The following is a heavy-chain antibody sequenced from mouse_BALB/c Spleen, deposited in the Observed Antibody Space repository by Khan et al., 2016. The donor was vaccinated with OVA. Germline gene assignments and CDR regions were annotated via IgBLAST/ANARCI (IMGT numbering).Heavy chain of an antibody. D-gene: IGHD1-1*01. CDR1: GFTFSTYA. V-gene: IGHV5-6*01. CDR2: ISTGGDYI. Sequence: EVELVESGGDLVKPGGSLKLSCAASGFTFSTYAMSWVRQTPDKRLEWVATISTGGDYIYYPDSVKGRFTISRDNAKNTLYLQMSSLRSEDTATYYCARHNYGPFAYWGQGTLVTVSA. CDR3: ARHNYGPFAY. J-gene: IGHJ3*01.